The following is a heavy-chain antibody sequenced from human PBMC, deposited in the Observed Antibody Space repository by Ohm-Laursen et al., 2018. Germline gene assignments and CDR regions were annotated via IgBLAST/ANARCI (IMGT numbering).Heavy chain of an antibody. CDR2: IKQDGSEK. D-gene: IGHD5-18*01. J-gene: IGHJ3*02. CDR1: GFTFSSYW. Sequence: SLRLSCAATGFTFSSYWMSWVRQAPGKGLEWVANIKQDGSEKYYVDSVKGRFTISRDNAKNSLYLQMNSLRAEDTAVYYCARVVWLSDAFDIWGQGTMVTVSS. CDR3: ARVVWLSDAFDI. V-gene: IGHV3-7*01.